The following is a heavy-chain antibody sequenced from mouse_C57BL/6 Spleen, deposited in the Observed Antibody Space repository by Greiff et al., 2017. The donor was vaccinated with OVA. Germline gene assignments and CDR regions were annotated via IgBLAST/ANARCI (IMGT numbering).Heavy chain of an antibody. V-gene: IGHV3-6*01. CDR1: GYSITSGYY. Sequence: ESGPGLVKPSQSLSLTCSVTGYSITSGYYWNWIRQSPGNKLEWMGYISYDGSNNYNPSLKNRISITRDTSKNQFFLKLNSVTTEDTATYYCARDRSGTYFDYWGQGTTLTVSS. CDR2: ISYDGSN. J-gene: IGHJ2*01. CDR3: ARDRSGTYFDY. D-gene: IGHD4-1*01.